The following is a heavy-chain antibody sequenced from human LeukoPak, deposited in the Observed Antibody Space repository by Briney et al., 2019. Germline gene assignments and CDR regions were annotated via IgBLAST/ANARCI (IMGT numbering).Heavy chain of an antibody. J-gene: IGHJ5*02. D-gene: IGHD2-2*01. V-gene: IGHV4-39*01. CDR1: GGSISSSSYF. Sequence: PSETLSLTCTVSGGSISSSSYFWGWIRQPPGKGLEWLGIIYYSGTTYYNPSLKSRVTTSVDTSKNQFSLKLSSVTAADTAVYYCARRGLYGSSPFDPRGQGTLVTVSS. CDR2: IYYSGTT. CDR3: ARRGLYGSSPFDP.